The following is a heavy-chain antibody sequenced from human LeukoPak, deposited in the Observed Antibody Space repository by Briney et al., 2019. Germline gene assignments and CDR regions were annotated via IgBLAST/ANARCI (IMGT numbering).Heavy chain of an antibody. Sequence: SETLSLTCTVSGGSISSSSYYWGWIRQPPGKGLEWIGSIYYSGSTYYNPSLKSRVTISVDTSKNQFSLKLSSVTAADTAVYYCARRYSSGRGPFDYWGQGTLVTVSS. CDR1: GGSISSSSYY. V-gene: IGHV4-39*01. J-gene: IGHJ4*02. CDR3: ARRYSSGRGPFDY. CDR2: IYYSGST. D-gene: IGHD6-19*01.